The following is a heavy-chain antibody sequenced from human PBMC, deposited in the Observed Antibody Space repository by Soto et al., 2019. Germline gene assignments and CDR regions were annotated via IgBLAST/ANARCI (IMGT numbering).Heavy chain of an antibody. V-gene: IGHV3-30*18. Sequence: RGSLSLSCAASGVTFISYGMHWVRQAPGKGLEWVAVISYDGTNKYYADSVKGRFTISRDDSKNTLYLQMNSLRPEDTAVYYCAKEKATRGYSFLVDYWGQGTLVTVSS. CDR2: ISYDGTNK. CDR3: AKEKATRGYSFLVDY. CDR1: GVTFISYG. D-gene: IGHD5-18*01. J-gene: IGHJ4*02.